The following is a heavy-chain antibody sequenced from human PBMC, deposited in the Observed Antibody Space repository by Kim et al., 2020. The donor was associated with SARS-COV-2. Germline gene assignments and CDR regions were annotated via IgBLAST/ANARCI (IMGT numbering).Heavy chain of an antibody. CDR2: IYYSGTT. V-gene: IGHV4-39*01. CDR1: GDSINNNRYF. J-gene: IGHJ4*02. Sequence: SETLSLTCSVSGDSINNNRYFWGWIRQPPGKGLEWIANIYYSGTTYYNPSLKSRVTISVDTSKNQFSLKLSSVTAADTAVYYCARRRTASSQRDYWGQGTLVTVSS. CDR3: ARRRTASSQRDY. D-gene: IGHD2-8*02.